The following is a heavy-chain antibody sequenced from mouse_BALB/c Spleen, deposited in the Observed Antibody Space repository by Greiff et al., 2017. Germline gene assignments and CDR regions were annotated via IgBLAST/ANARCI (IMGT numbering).Heavy chain of an antibody. CDR1: GFTFSSYG. CDR2: ISSGGSYT. D-gene: IGHD1-2*01. CDR3: ARQDYGSYAMDD. Sequence: EVKLQESGGDLVKPGGSLKLSCAASGFTFSSYGMSWVRQTPDKRLEWVATISSGGSYTYYPDSVKGRFTISRDHAKNTLYLQMSSLKSEDTAMYYCARQDYGSYAMDDWGQGTSVTVSS. J-gene: IGHJ4*01. V-gene: IGHV5-6*01.